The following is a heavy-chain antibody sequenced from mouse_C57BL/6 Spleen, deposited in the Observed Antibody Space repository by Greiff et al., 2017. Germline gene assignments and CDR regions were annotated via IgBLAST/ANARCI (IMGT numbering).Heavy chain of an antibody. J-gene: IGHJ3*01. Sequence: EVQLQQSGPELVKPGASVKMSCKASGYTFTDYNMHWVKQSHGKSLEWIGYINPNNGGTSYNQKFKGKATLTVNKSSSTAYMELRSLTSEDSAVYYCARFYGSSSWFADWGQGTLVTVAA. CDR3: ARFYGSSSWFAD. D-gene: IGHD1-1*01. V-gene: IGHV1-22*01. CDR2: INPNNGGT. CDR1: GYTFTDYN.